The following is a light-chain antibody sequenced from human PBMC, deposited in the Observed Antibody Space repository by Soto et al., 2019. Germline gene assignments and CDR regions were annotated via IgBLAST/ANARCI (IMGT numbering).Light chain of an antibody. CDR3: QQYDNWPPCT. Sequence: EIVMTQSPATLSVSPGERVTLSCRASQSVSRFLAWYQQRPGQAPRLLIYDTSTRATGVPARFSGSGSGTEFSLTISSPQSEDFAVYYCQQYDNWPPCTFGQGTKFEVK. J-gene: IGKJ2*02. CDR2: DTS. V-gene: IGKV3-15*01. CDR1: QSVSRF.